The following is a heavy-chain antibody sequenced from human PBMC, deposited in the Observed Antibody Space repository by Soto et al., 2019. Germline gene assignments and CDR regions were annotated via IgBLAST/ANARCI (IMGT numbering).Heavy chain of an antibody. Sequence: SETLSLTCTVSGGSISSGGYYWSWIRQHPGKGLEWIGYIYYSRSTYYNPSLKSRVTISVDTSKNQFSLKLSSVTAADTAVYYCASYQQSYAFDIWGQGTMVTVSS. CDR3: ASYQQSYAFDI. CDR2: IYYSRST. J-gene: IGHJ3*02. D-gene: IGHD2-2*01. CDR1: GGSISSGGYY. V-gene: IGHV4-31*03.